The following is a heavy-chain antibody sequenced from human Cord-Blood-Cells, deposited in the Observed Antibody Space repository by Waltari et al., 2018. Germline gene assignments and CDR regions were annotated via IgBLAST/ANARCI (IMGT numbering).Heavy chain of an antibody. CDR1: GYSISSGYY. D-gene: IGHD3-3*01. Sequence: QVQLQESGPGLVKPSETLSLTCAVSGYSISSGYYWGWIRQPPGKGLEWIGRIYHSGSTYYNPTLKSRVTISVDTSKNQFSLKLSSVTAADTAVYYCARSGVVRYYYGMDVWGQGTTVTVSS. J-gene: IGHJ6*02. V-gene: IGHV4-38-2*01. CDR2: IYHSGST. CDR3: ARSGVVRYYYGMDV.